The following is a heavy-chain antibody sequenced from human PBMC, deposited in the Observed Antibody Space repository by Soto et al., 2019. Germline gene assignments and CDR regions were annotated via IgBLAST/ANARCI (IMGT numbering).Heavy chain of an antibody. CDR3: AKLGGRSMVEPRFDY. CDR2: ISGSGGST. CDR1: GFTFSSYA. Sequence: EVQLLESGGGLVQPGGSLRLSCAASGFTFSSYAMSWVRQAPGKGLEWVSAISGSGGSTYYADSVKGRFTISRDNSKNTLDLQMNSLRAEDTAVYYCAKLGGRSMVEPRFDYWGQGTLVTVSS. V-gene: IGHV3-23*01. J-gene: IGHJ4*02. D-gene: IGHD3-10*01.